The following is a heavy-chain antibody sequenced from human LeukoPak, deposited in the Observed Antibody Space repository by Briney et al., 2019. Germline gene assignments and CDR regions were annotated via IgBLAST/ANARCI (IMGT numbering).Heavy chain of an antibody. V-gene: IGHV3-53*01. Sequence: GGSLRLSCAASGFIVSSNYMSWVRQAPGKGLEWVSVIFSSGSTYYADSVKGRFTISRDNSKNTLYLQMNSLRAEDTAVYFCAREGYTNGWYRNWGQGTLVLVSS. J-gene: IGHJ4*02. CDR1: GFIVSSNY. CDR3: AREGYTNGWYRN. D-gene: IGHD6-19*01. CDR2: IFSSGST.